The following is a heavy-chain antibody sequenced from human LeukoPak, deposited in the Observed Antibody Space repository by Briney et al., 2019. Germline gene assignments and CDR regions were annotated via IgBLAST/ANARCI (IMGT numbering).Heavy chain of an antibody. Sequence: SETLSLTCAVYGGSFSGYYWSWIRQSPGKGLEWIGEINHSGSTNYNPSLKSRVTISVDTSKNQFSLKLSSVTAADTAVYYCARGRDGYTNFDYWGQGTLVTVSS. CDR2: INHSGST. CDR3: ARGRDGYTNFDY. D-gene: IGHD5-24*01. J-gene: IGHJ4*02. CDR1: GGSFSGYY. V-gene: IGHV4-34*01.